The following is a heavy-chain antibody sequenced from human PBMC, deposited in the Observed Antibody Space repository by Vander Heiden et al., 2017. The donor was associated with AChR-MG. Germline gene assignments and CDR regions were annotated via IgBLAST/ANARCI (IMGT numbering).Heavy chain of an antibody. CDR2: IYYSGST. Sequence: QVHLQESGPGLVKPSQTLSLTCTFPAGSISSGGYYWSWTRQHPGKGLEWIGYIYYSGSTYYNPSLKSRVTISVDTSKNQFSLKLSSVTAADTAVYYCARGDYVGWFDPWGHGTLVTVSS. V-gene: IGHV4-31*03. J-gene: IGHJ5*02. CDR1: AGSISSGGYY. D-gene: IGHD4-17*01. CDR3: ARGDYVGWFDP.